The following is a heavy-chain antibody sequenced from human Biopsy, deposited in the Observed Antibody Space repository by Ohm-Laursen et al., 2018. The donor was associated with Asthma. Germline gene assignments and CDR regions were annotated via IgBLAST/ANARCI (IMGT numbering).Heavy chain of an antibody. V-gene: IGHV4-59*04. CDR1: GVSIRSYY. Sequence: TLSLTCIVSGVSIRSYYWTWIRQPPGKGLEWIGNIYKSGQVYYNLSLKSRVTISVDTSKNQFSLQLRSVTAADTAVYYCARQKLVAAEGPFEMWGQGTMVSVSS. CDR2: IYKSGQV. D-gene: IGHD1-26*01. CDR3: ARQKLVAAEGPFEM. J-gene: IGHJ3*02.